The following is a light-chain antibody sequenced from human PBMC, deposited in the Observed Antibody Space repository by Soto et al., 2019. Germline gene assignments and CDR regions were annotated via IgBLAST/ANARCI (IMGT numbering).Light chain of an antibody. V-gene: IGLV2-14*01. CDR3: SSYTSSNLYV. CDR1: SSNVGVYNV. J-gene: IGLJ1*01. Sequence: QSALTQPASVSGSPGQSIAISCTGTSSNVGVYNVASWYQLHPGKATTLMIYDVSNRTSVVSNRFSGSKSGNTSSLTISVLQAEEEDDYYCSSYTSSNLYVFGTGTKLTVL. CDR2: DVS.